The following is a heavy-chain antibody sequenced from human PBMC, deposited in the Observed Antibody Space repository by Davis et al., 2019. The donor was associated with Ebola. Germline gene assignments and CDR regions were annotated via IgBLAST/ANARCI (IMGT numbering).Heavy chain of an antibody. CDR3: AKGAPLDP. J-gene: IGHJ5*02. Sequence: GESLKISCAASGFTFSSYGMHWVRQAPGKGLDWVAVISYDGSNKYYADSVKGRFTISRDNSKNTLYLQMNSLRAEDTAVYYCAKGAPLDPWGQGTLVTVSS. V-gene: IGHV3-30*18. CDR2: ISYDGSNK. CDR1: GFTFSSYG.